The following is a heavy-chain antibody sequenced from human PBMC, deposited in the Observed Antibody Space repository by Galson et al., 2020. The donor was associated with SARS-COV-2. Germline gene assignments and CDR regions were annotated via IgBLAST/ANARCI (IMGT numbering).Heavy chain of an antibody. CDR1: GFTFSSYA. Sequence: GGSLRLSCAASGFTFSSYAMSWVRQAPGKGLEWVSAISGSGGSTYYADSVKGRFTISRDNSKNTPYLQMNSLRAEDTAVYYCAKDPHGYSSGWYPGYWGQGTLVTVSS. J-gene: IGHJ4*02. D-gene: IGHD6-19*01. CDR2: ISGSGGST. V-gene: IGHV3-23*01. CDR3: AKDPHGYSSGWYPGY.